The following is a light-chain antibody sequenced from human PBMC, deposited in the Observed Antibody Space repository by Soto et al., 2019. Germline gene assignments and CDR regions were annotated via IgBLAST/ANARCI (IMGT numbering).Light chain of an antibody. CDR1: SSAVGSYNL. J-gene: IGLJ1*01. CDR3: CSYAGSSTPGV. V-gene: IGLV2-23*02. Sequence: QSALTQPASVSGSPGQSITISCTGTSSAVGSYNLVSWYQQHPGKAPKLMIYEVSKRPSGVSNRFSGSKSGNTASLTISGLQAEDEADYYCCSYAGSSTPGVFGTGTKLTVL. CDR2: EVS.